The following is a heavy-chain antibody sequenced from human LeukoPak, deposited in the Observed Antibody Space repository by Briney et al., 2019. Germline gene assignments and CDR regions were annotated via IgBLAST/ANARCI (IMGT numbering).Heavy chain of an antibody. CDR1: GFTFSSYS. CDR3: ARKWHAFDI. J-gene: IGHJ3*02. Sequence: AGGSLRLSCAASGFTFSSYSMNWVRQAPGKGLEWVSSISSGGTYIYYADSVKGRFTISRDNAKNSLYLQMNSLRAEDTAVYYCARKWHAFDIWGQGTMVTVSS. V-gene: IGHV3-21*01. D-gene: IGHD2-8*01. CDR2: ISSGGTYI.